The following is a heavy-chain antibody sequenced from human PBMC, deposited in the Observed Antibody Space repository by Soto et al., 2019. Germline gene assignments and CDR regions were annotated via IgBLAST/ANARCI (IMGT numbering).Heavy chain of an antibody. V-gene: IGHV4-34*01. J-gene: IGHJ4*02. CDR3: ARFNTAMVYYFDY. Sequence: SETLSLTCAVYGGSFSGYYWSWIRQPPGKGLEWIGEINHSGSTNYNPSLKSRVTISVDTSKNQFSLKLSSVTAADTAVYYCARFNTAMVYYFDYWGQGTLVTVSS. CDR1: GGSFSGYY. D-gene: IGHD5-18*01. CDR2: INHSGST.